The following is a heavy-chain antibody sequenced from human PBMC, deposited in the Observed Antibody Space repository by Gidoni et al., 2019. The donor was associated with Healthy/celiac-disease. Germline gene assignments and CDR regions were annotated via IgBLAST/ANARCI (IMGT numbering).Heavy chain of an antibody. CDR1: GFTFSSYD. Sequence: EVQLVESGGGLVQPGGSLRLSCSASGFTFSSYDMHWVRQAPGNGLEYVSAISSNGGSTYYADSVKGRFTISRDNSKNTLYLQMSSLRAEDTAVYYCVKEQSLGFDYWGQGTLVTVSS. CDR2: ISSNGGST. CDR3: VKEQSLGFDY. J-gene: IGHJ4*02. V-gene: IGHV3-64D*06.